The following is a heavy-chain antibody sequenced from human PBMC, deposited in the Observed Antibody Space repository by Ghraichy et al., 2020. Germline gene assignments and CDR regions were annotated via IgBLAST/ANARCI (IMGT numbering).Heavy chain of an antibody. J-gene: IGHJ4*02. Sequence: SETLSLTCAVYGGSFSGYSWSWIRQPPGKGLEWIGEINHSGSTNYNPSLKSRVTISVETYKNQFSLKLSSVTAADTAVYYCARGLNADYWGQGTLVTVSS. V-gene: IGHV4-34*01. CDR2: INHSGST. CDR1: GGSFSGYS. CDR3: ARGLNADY.